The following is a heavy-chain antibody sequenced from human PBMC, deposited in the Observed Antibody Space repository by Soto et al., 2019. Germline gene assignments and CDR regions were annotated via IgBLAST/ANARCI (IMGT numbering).Heavy chain of an antibody. CDR1: GFSLTTSGVG. V-gene: IGHV2-5*02. D-gene: IGHD3-3*01. Sequence: QITLNESGPTVVRPTETLTLTCRFSGFSLTTSGVGVGWIRQSPGKAPECLALIYWDDDKRYSESLKSRLTITKDTSKKQEVLTVSDLDPTDTATYYCAHRVLRTVFGLVTTNAIYFDFWGQGTPVAVSS. CDR3: AHRVLRTVFGLVTTNAIYFDF. CDR2: IYWDDDK. J-gene: IGHJ4*02.